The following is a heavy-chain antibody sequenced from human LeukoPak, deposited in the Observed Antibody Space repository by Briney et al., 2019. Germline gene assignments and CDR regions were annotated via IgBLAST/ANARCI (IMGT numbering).Heavy chain of an antibody. CDR3: AKDPAYYYDCSGP. V-gene: IGHV3-23*01. Sequence: GGSLRLSCAAPGFTFSSDVMSRVPQAPGKRLEWGSPISGSIDGTYYAHSVKGRFTISRDNSKNTLYLQMNSLRAEDTAVYYCAKDPAYYYDCSGPRGQGTLVTVSS. CDR1: GFTFSSDV. J-gene: IGHJ5*02. CDR2: ISGSIDGT. D-gene: IGHD3-22*01.